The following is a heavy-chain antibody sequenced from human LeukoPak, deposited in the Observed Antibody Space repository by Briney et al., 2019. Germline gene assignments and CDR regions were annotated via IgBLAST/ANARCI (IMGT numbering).Heavy chain of an antibody. CDR2: ISYDGSNK. CDR3: AKSVLLWFGESSYYFDY. D-gene: IGHD3-10*01. CDR1: GFTFSSYG. J-gene: IGHJ4*02. V-gene: IGHV3-30*18. Sequence: GGSLRLSCAASGFTFSSYGMHWVRQAPGKGLEWVAVISYDGSNKYYADSVKGRFTISRDNSKNTLYLQMNRLRAEDTAVYYCAKSVLLWFGESSYYFDYWGQGTLVTVSS.